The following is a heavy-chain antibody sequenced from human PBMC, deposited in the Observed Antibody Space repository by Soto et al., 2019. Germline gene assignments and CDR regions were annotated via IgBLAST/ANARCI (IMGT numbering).Heavy chain of an antibody. CDR1: GGSISSSNW. CDR3: ARASGTSHYYYYGMDV. Sequence: SETLSLTCAVSGGSISSSNWWSWVRQPPGKGLEWIGEIYHSGSTNYNPSLKSRVTISVDKSKNQFSLKLSSVTAADTAVYYCARASGTSHYYYYGMDVWGQGTTVTAP. V-gene: IGHV4-4*02. CDR2: IYHSGST. D-gene: IGHD2-2*01. J-gene: IGHJ6*02.